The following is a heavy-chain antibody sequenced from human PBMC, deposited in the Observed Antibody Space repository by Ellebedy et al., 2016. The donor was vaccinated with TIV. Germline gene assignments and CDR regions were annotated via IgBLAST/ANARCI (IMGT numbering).Heavy chain of an antibody. Sequence: GESLKISXAASGFTFSSYSMNWVRQAPGKGLEWVSYISSSSSTIYYADSVKGRFTISRDNAKNSLYLQMNSLRAEDTAVYYCARAPYYYDSSGYPNTLWGQGTLVTVSS. CDR2: ISSSSSTI. V-gene: IGHV3-48*04. J-gene: IGHJ4*02. CDR3: ARAPYYYDSSGYPNTL. CDR1: GFTFSSYS. D-gene: IGHD3-22*01.